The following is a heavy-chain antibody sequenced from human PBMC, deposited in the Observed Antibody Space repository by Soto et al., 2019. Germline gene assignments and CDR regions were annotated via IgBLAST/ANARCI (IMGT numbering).Heavy chain of an antibody. D-gene: IGHD3-16*01. CDR2: IYHSGST. CDR1: GGSISSSHW. V-gene: IGHV4-4*02. Sequence: QVQLQESGPGLVKPSGTLSLSCAVSGGSISSSHWWTWVRQPPGKGLEWIGEIYHSGSTNYNPSLKGRVTISVGTSRNQFSLNLSSVAAADPAVYYWASSGGGEDYWGQGILVTVSS. CDR3: ASSGGGEDY. J-gene: IGHJ4*02.